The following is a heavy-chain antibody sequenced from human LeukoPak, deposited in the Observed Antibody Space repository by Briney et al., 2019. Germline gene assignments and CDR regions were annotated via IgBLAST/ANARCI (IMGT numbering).Heavy chain of an antibody. V-gene: IGHV3-23*01. D-gene: IGHD2-21*02. CDR1: GFTFSNYA. J-gene: IGHJ4*02. Sequence: GGSMRLSCAASGFTFSNYAMIWVRQAPGRGLEFVSSISASGGATCYLDSVTGRFTIFRDNSKNTLYLQMNRLKAEDTAIYYCTKDPHAVATPRVYWGQGILVTASS. CDR3: TKDPHAVATPRVY. CDR2: ISASGGAT.